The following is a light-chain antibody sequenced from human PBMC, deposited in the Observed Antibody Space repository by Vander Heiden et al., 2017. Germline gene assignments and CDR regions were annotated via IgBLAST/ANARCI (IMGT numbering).Light chain of an antibody. CDR1: SGHSSYA. V-gene: IGLV4-69*01. J-gene: IGLJ3*02. CDR3: QTWGTGSNWV. Sequence: QLVLTQSPSASASLGASVKLTCTLSSGHSSYAIAWHQQQPEKGPRYLMKLNSDGSHSKGDGIPDRFSGSSSGAERYLTISSRQSEDEADYYCQTWGTGSNWVFGGGTKLTVL. CDR2: LNSDGSH.